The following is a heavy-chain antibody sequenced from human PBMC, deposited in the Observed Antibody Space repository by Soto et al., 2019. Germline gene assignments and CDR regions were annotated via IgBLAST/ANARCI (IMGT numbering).Heavy chain of an antibody. J-gene: IGHJ4*02. V-gene: IGHV4-31*03. CDR3: ARGLPQYSSSWYLDY. D-gene: IGHD6-13*01. CDR1: GGSISSGGYY. Sequence: QVQLQESGPGLVKPSQTLSLTCSVSGGSISSGGYYWSWIRQHPGKGLEWIGYIYYSGSTYYNPSLKSRVTISVDTSKNQFSLKLSSVTAADTAVYYCARGLPQYSSSWYLDYWGQGTLVTVSS. CDR2: IYYSGST.